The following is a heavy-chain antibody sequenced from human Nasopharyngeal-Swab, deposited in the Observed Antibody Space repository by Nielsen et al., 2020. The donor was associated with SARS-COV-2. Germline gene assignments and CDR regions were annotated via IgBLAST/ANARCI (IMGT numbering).Heavy chain of an antibody. V-gene: IGHV1-2*06. CDR2: INPNSGGT. J-gene: IGHJ6*02. D-gene: IGHD3-3*01. Sequence: ASVKVSCKASGYTFTGYYLHWVRQAPGRGLEWMGRINPNSGGTNYAQKFQGRVTMTRDTSISTVYMELSRLRFDDTAVYYCARGGDFWSGWELDYFYYYGMDVWGQGTTVTVSS. CDR3: ARGGDFWSGWELDYFYYYGMDV. CDR1: GYTFTGYY.